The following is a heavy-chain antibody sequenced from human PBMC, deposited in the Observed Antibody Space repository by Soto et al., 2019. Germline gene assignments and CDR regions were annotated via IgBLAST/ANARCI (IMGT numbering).Heavy chain of an antibody. V-gene: IGHV4-31*03. D-gene: IGHD3-22*01. CDR2: IYHTGST. Sequence: SETLSLTCSVSGGSISTVGHYWTWIRQPPGKGLEWIGSIYHTGSTYYSKSLRSRLTMSVDTSKSQFSLRLYSVTAADTAVYYCARRVDSSSYCFDPWSQGTLVTVSS. J-gene: IGHJ5*02. CDR3: ARRVDSSSYCFDP. CDR1: GGSISTVGHY.